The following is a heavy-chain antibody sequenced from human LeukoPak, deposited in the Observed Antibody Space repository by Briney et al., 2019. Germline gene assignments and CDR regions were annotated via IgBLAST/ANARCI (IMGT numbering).Heavy chain of an antibody. J-gene: IGHJ4*02. V-gene: IGHV4-59*01. CDR2: IYYSGST. CDR1: AGSISSYY. CDR3: ARVTYYDFWSGPYYFDY. D-gene: IGHD3-3*01. Sequence: PSETLSLTCTVSAGSISSYYWSWIRQPPGKGLEWIGYIYYSGSTNYNPSLKSRVTISVDTSKNQFSLKLSSVTAADTAVYYCARVTYYDFWSGPYYFDYWGQGTLVTVSS.